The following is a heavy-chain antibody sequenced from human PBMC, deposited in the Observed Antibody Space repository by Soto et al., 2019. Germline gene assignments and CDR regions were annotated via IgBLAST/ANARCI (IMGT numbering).Heavy chain of an antibody. CDR1: GFTVSSYA. Sequence: WWSLRLSCAASGFTVSSYAMSWVRQAPGKGLEWVSAISGSGGSTYYADSVKGRFTISRDNSKNTLYLQMNSLRAEDTAVYYCAKSDVGGFYWGQGTLVTVYS. CDR3: AKSDVGGFY. V-gene: IGHV3-23*01. D-gene: IGHD5-12*01. CDR2: ISGSGGST. J-gene: IGHJ4*02.